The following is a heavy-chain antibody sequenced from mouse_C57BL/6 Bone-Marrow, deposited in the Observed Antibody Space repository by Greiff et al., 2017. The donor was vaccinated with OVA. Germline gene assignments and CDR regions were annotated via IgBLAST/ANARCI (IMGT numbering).Heavy chain of an antibody. D-gene: IGHD1-1*01. Sequence: DVQLQESGGGLVKPGGSLKLSCAASGFTFSSYAMSWVRQTPDKRLEWVATISDGGSYTYYPDNVKGRFTISRDNAKNNLYLQMSHLKSEDTAMYYCARDRYYGSSAMDYWGQGTSVTVSS. V-gene: IGHV5-4*01. CDR1: GFTFSSYA. J-gene: IGHJ4*01. CDR2: ISDGGSYT. CDR3: ARDRYYGSSAMDY.